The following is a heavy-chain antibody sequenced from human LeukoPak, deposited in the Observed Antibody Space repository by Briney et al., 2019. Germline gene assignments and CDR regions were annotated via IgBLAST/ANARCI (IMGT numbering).Heavy chain of an antibody. CDR1: GFTFSSYW. Sequence: GGSLRPSCAASGFTFSSYWMHWVRQAPGKGLVWVSRINTDGSSTTYAGSVKGRFTISRDNAKNTLYLQMNSLRAEDTAVYYCARGSSAAGYLFDYWGQGTLVTVSS. CDR3: ARGSSAAGYLFDY. CDR2: INTDGSST. V-gene: IGHV3-74*01. J-gene: IGHJ4*02. D-gene: IGHD6-13*01.